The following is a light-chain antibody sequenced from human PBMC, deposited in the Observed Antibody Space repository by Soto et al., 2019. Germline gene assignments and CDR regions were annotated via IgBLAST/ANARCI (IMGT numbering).Light chain of an antibody. J-gene: IGKJ1*01. CDR2: GAS. CDR1: QSVSSN. CDR3: QQYNNWPPWT. Sequence: SVMTQSPATLSVSPGERATLSCRASQSVSSNLAWYQQKPGQAPRLLIYGASTWATGIPARFSGSGSGTEFTLTISSLQSEDFAVYYCQQYNNWPPWTFGQGTKVEIK. V-gene: IGKV3-15*01.